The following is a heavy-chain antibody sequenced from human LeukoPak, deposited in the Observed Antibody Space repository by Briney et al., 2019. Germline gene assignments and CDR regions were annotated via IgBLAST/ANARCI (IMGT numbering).Heavy chain of an antibody. CDR3: ARRGRLRTILRFDP. V-gene: IGHV4-34*01. Sequence: SETLSLTCAVYGGSFSGYYWSWIRQPPGKGLEWIGEINHSGSTNYNPSFKSRVTISVDTSKNQFSLKLSSVTAADTAVYYCARRGRLRTILRFDPWGQGTLVTVSS. CDR1: GGSFSGYY. J-gene: IGHJ5*02. D-gene: IGHD3-3*01. CDR2: INHSGST.